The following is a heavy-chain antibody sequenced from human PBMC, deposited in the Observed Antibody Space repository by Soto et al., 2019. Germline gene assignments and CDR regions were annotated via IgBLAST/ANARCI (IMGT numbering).Heavy chain of an antibody. CDR2: IWYDGSNK. D-gene: IGHD3-16*02. CDR3: ARDYSITFGGVIVLDAFDI. J-gene: IGHJ3*02. Sequence: QVQLVESGGGVVQPGRSLRLSCAASGFTFSSYGMHWVRQAPGKGLEWVAVIWYDGSNKYYADSVKGRFTISRDNSKNTLYLQMNSLRAEDTAVYYCARDYSITFGGVIVLDAFDIWGQGTMVTVSS. V-gene: IGHV3-33*01. CDR1: GFTFSSYG.